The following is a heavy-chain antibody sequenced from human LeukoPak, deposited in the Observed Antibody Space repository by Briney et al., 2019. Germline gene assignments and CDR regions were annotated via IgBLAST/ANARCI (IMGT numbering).Heavy chain of an antibody. D-gene: IGHD3-3*01. Sequence: GSVRVSCEASGYTFTSYDINWVPRAPGQGREWRGWMNPNSGNTGYAQKFQGRVTMTRNTSISTAYMELSRLRSEDTVVYYRARCRAYDFWSGYNYYYYMDVWGKGTTVTVAS. CDR2: MNPNSGNT. CDR1: GYTFTSYD. J-gene: IGHJ6*03. V-gene: IGHV1-8*01. CDR3: ARCRAYDFWSGYNYYYYMDV.